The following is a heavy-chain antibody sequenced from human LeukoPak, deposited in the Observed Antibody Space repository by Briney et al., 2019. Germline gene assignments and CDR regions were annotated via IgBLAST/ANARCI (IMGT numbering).Heavy chain of an antibody. Sequence: GGSLRLSCAASGFTFSSYSMNWARQAPGKGLEWVSSISNSSSYLYYADSVKGRFTISRDNAKNSLYLQMNSLRAEDTAVYYCARVRSSSSDYWGQGTLVTVSS. CDR2: ISNSSSYL. CDR3: ARVRSSSSDY. V-gene: IGHV3-21*01. D-gene: IGHD6-13*01. J-gene: IGHJ4*02. CDR1: GFTFSSYS.